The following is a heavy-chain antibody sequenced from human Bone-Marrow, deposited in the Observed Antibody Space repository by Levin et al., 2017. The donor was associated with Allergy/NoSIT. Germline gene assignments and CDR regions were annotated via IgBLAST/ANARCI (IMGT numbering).Heavy chain of an antibody. CDR3: SRGQNAHYRDEAFDI. D-gene: IGHD3-16*02. V-gene: IGHV4-30-2*01. CDR2: IYYTGGV. Sequence: SETLSLTCAVSGGSISGGGYPWTWIRQPPGGGLEWLGYIYYTGGVYYNPALKSRVSISLDKTKNSFSLQLTSASAADTALYFCSRGQNAHYRDEAFDIWGQGTMVTVSP. CDR1: GGSISGGGYP. J-gene: IGHJ3*02.